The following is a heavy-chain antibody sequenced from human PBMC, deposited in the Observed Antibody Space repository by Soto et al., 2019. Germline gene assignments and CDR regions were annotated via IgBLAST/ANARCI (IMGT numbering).Heavy chain of an antibody. V-gene: IGHV3-7*01. D-gene: IGHD6-13*01. J-gene: IGHJ4*02. Sequence: EVQLVESGGGLVQPGGSLRLSCAASGFTFSSYWMSWVRQAPGKGLEWVANIKQDGSEKYYVDSVKGRFTIARDKSKNSLYLKMNCRRAEDTAVYYCERYEGFYSRSWYGYWGQGSLVTVSS. CDR3: ERYEGFYSRSWYGY. CDR1: GFTFSSYW. CDR2: IKQDGSEK.